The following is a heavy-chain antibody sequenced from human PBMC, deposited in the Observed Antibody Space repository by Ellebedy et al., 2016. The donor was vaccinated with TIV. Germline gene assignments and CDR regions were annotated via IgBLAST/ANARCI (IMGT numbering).Heavy chain of an antibody. CDR2: ISYDGRNN. Sequence: GESLKISXAASGFTFSRYVMYWVRQAPGKGLEWVAVISYDGRNNYYLDSVKGRFTISRDNSKNTLYLQMDNLRAEDTALYYCARQTVTTPFFTGSLDLWGQGTLVTVSS. CDR3: ARQTVTTPFFTGSLDL. CDR1: GFTFSRYV. D-gene: IGHD4-17*01. J-gene: IGHJ4*02. V-gene: IGHV3-30-3*01.